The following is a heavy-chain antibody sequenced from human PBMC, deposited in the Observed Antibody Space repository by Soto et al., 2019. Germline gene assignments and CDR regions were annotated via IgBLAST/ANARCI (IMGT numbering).Heavy chain of an antibody. CDR3: ARAMGYYGMDV. V-gene: IGHV3-74*01. Sequence: GGSLRLSCAASGFSFSNCWMHWVRQAPGMRLVWVSHINSDGSSTTYADSVKGRFTISRDNAKNTLYLQMNSLRAEDTAVYYCARAMGYYGMDVWGQGTTVTVSS. J-gene: IGHJ6*02. CDR2: INSDGSST. CDR1: GFSFSNCW.